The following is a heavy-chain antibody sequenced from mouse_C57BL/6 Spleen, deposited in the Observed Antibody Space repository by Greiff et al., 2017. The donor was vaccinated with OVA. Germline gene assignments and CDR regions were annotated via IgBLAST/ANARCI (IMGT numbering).Heavy chain of an antibody. D-gene: IGHD2-2*01. V-gene: IGHV1-82*01. J-gene: IGHJ4*01. CDR2: IYPGDGDT. CDR1: GYAFSSSW. CDR3: ARKDGNDLNYAMDY. Sequence: QVQLQQSGPELVKPGASVKISCKASGYAFSSSWMNLVKQRPGKGLDWIGRIYPGDGDTNYNGKFTGKATLTADKSSSTAYMQLSSLTSEHSAVYSCARKDGNDLNYAMDYWGQGTSVTVSS.